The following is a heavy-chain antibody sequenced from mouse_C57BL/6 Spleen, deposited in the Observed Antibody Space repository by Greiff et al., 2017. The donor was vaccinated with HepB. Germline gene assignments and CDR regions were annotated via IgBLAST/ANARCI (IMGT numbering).Heavy chain of an antibody. V-gene: IGHV1-50*01. Sequence: QVQLQQPGAELVKPGASVKLSCKASGYTFTSYWMQWVKQRPGQGLEWIGEIDPSDSYTNYNQKFKGKATLTVDTSSSTAYMQLSSLTSEDSAVCYCARVATGDYWGQGTTLTVSS. CDR2: IDPSDSYT. J-gene: IGHJ2*01. CDR1: GYTFTSYW. D-gene: IGHD1-1*02. CDR3: ARVATGDY.